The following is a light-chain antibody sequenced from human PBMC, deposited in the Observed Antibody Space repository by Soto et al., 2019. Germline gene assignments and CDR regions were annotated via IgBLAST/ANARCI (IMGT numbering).Light chain of an antibody. J-gene: IGKJ1*01. V-gene: IGKV1-5*01. CDR2: DAS. CDR1: QSVSGW. Sequence: DIQMTQSPSTLSASVGDTVTVTCRASQSVSGWLAWYQQKPGEAPKLLIYDASNLESGVPSRFSGSGYGTEFTLTISSLQPDDFATYYCQQYSFLGTFGQGTKVDI. CDR3: QQYSFLGT.